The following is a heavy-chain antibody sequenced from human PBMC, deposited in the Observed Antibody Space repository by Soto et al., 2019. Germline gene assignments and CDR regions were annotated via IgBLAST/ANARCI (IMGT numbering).Heavy chain of an antibody. CDR1: GFTFSSYW. CDR2: INQDGSEK. V-gene: IGHV3-7*04. CDR3: SRALILYYYDISSGMDV. D-gene: IGHD3-22*01. J-gene: IGHJ6*02. Sequence: PGGSLRLSCAASGFTFSSYWMSWVRQAPGKGLEWVANINQDGSEKYYVDSVEGRFTISRDNAKNSLYLQMNSLRAEDTAVYYCSRALILYYYDISSGMDVWGQGTTVTVSS.